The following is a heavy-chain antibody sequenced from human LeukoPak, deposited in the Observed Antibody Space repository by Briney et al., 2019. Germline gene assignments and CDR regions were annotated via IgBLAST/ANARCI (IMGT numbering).Heavy chain of an antibody. Sequence: SETLSPTCTVSGDSISSGTYYWSWIRQPAGKGLEWIGRIYSGGNTNYNPSLESRVTISVDTSKNQFSLKLSSVTAADTAVYYCAREGSIYYYDSSGYLGYWGQGTLVTVSS. V-gene: IGHV4-61*02. CDR1: GDSISSGTYY. CDR2: IYSGGNT. J-gene: IGHJ4*02. D-gene: IGHD3-22*01. CDR3: AREGSIYYYDSSGYLGY.